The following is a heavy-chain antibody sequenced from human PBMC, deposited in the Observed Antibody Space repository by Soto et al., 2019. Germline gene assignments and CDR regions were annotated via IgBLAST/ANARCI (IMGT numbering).Heavy chain of an antibody. D-gene: IGHD3-9*01. Sequence: QITLKESGPTLVKPTQTLTLTCTFSGFSLSTSGVGVGWIRQPPGKALEWLALIYWDDDKRYSPSLKSRLTITKDPSKNQVVLTMTNMDPVDTATYYWAHNIRDYDILTGYRTPDAFDIWGQGTMVTVSS. J-gene: IGHJ3*02. CDR3: AHNIRDYDILTGYRTPDAFDI. V-gene: IGHV2-5*02. CDR2: IYWDDDK. CDR1: GFSLSTSGVG.